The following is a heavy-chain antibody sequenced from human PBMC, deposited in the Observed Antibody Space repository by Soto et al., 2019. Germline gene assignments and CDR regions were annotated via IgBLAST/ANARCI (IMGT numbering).Heavy chain of an antibody. D-gene: IGHD6-13*01. J-gene: IGHJ3*02. Sequence: GESLKISCAASGFTFSSYDMHWVRQATGKGLEWVSAIGTAGDTYYPGSVKGRFTISRENAKNSLYLQMNSLRAGDTAVYYCARAIRMGAAGSSSDAFDIWGQGTMVTVSS. V-gene: IGHV3-13*01. CDR1: GFTFSSYD. CDR3: ARAIRMGAAGSSSDAFDI. CDR2: IGTAGDT.